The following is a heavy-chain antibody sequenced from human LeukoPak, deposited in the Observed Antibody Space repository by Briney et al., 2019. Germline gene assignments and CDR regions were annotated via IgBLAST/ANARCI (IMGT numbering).Heavy chain of an antibody. D-gene: IGHD2-15*01. CDR1: GLTLSNVW. V-gene: IGHV3-15*07. Sequence: GGSLRLSCAVSGLTLSNVWMNWVRQAPGKGLEWVGRIRSQTAGGTTDFAAPVKGRFSISRDDSKNSLYLRMNSLTSEDTAVYYCAHGSAQYYEYWGQGTLVTVSS. J-gene: IGHJ1*01. CDR2: IRSQTAGGTT. CDR3: AHGSAQYYEY.